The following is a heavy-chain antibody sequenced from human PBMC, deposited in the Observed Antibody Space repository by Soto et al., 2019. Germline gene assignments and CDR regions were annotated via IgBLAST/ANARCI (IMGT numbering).Heavy chain of an antibody. Sequence: SETLSLTCTVSGGSISSYYWSWIRQPPGKGLEWIGYIYYSGSTNYNPSLKSRVTISVDTSKNQFSLKLSSVTAADTAVYYCARISTGDEIDYWGQGTLVTVSS. CDR1: GGSISSYY. J-gene: IGHJ4*02. CDR3: ARISTGDEIDY. CDR2: IYYSGST. D-gene: IGHD7-27*01. V-gene: IGHV4-59*01.